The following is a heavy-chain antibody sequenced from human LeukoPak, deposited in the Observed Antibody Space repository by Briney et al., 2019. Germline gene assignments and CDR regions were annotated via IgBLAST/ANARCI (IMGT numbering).Heavy chain of an antibody. J-gene: IGHJ3*02. CDR2: IYYSGST. CDR1: GGSISSYY. D-gene: IGHD3-16*01. Sequence: PSETLSLTCTVSGGSISSYYWSWIRQPPGKGLEWIGSIYYSGSTYYSPSLMSRVTMSVDTSKNQFSLKLNSVTAADTAVYYCARHWGRDTFDIWGQGTMVTVSS. V-gene: IGHV4-59*04. CDR3: ARHWGRDTFDI.